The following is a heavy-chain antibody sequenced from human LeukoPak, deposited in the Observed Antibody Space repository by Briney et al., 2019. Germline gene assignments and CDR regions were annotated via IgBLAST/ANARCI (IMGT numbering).Heavy chain of an antibody. Sequence: PGGSLRLSCAASGFTFSNAWMNWVSQAPGKGLEWVGRIKSKTDGGTTDYAAPVKGRFTISRDDSKNTLYLQMNSLKTEDTAVYYCTTDLTYYYDSSGYVYWGQGTLVTVSS. V-gene: IGHV3-15*07. D-gene: IGHD3-22*01. CDR1: GFTFSNAW. CDR2: IKSKTDGGTT. CDR3: TTDLTYYYDSSGYVY. J-gene: IGHJ4*02.